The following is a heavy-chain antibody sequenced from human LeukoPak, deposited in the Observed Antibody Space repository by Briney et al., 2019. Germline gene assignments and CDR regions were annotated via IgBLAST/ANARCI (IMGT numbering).Heavy chain of an antibody. CDR3: ARSYSSSWYYFDY. CDR1: GFTFSSYG. J-gene: IGHJ4*02. Sequence: GGSLRLSCAASGFTFSSYGMHWVRQAPGKGLEWVAVIWYDGSNKYYADSVKGRFTISRDNSKNTLYLQVNSLRAEDTAVYYCARSYSSSWYYFDYWGQGTLVTVSS. CDR2: IWYDGSNK. D-gene: IGHD6-13*01. V-gene: IGHV3-33*01.